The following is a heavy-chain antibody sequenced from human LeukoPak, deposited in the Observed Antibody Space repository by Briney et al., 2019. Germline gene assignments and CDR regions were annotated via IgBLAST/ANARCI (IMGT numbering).Heavy chain of an antibody. Sequence: GGSLRLSCAASGFTFSSYGMHWVRQAPGKGLEWVVFIRYDGSNKYYADSVKGRFTISRDNSKNALYLQMNSLRAEDTAVYYCAKDLFSSSGWPNGFDPWGQETLVTVSS. CDR2: IRYDGSNK. CDR3: AKDLFSSSGWPNGFDP. J-gene: IGHJ5*02. V-gene: IGHV3-30*02. CDR1: GFTFSSYG. D-gene: IGHD6-19*01.